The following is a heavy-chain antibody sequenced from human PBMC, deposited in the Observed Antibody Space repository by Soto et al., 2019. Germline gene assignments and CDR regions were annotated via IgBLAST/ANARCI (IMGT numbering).Heavy chain of an antibody. D-gene: IGHD1-1*01. CDR1: GYSISSSNW. Sequence: QVQLQESGPGLVKPSDTLSLTCAVSGYSISSSNWWGWIRQPPGKGLEWIGCVYYSGNTYYNPSLKSRVTTSVDTSKNQFSLKLSSVTAVDTAIYYCARTPEDQTSGGPFDYWGQGTLVTVSS. CDR3: ARTPEDQTSGGPFDY. V-gene: IGHV4-28*01. CDR2: VYYSGNT. J-gene: IGHJ4*02.